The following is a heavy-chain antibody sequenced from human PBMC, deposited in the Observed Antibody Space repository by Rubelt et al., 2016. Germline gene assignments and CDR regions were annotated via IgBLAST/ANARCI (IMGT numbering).Heavy chain of an antibody. CDR3: ARPTKMATSRGAFDI. Sequence: EVQLVESGGGLVQPGGSLRLSCAASGFTFSSYSMNWVRQAPGKGLEWVSSIISSSSYLYYADSAKGRFTISRDNAKNTLYLQMNSLRAEDTAVYYCARPTKMATSRGAFDIWGQGTMVTVSS. D-gene: IGHD5-24*01. V-gene: IGHV3-21*01. CDR2: IISSSSYL. CDR1: GFTFSSYS. J-gene: IGHJ3*02.